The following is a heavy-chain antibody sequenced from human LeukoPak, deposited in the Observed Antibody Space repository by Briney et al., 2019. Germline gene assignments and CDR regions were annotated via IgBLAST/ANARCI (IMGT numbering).Heavy chain of an antibody. D-gene: IGHD1-14*01. J-gene: IGHJ6*02. CDR2: FDYNSGRI. V-gene: IGHV3-9*01. CDR1: GFTFVNYA. Sequence: GGSLRLSCAVSGFTFVNYAIHWARQAPGKGLEWVSGFDYNSGRIDYADSVKGRFTISRDNAKNSLYLQMNSLRVEDTALYYCTKDVTPGGADVWGQGTTVTVSS. CDR3: TKDVTPGGADV.